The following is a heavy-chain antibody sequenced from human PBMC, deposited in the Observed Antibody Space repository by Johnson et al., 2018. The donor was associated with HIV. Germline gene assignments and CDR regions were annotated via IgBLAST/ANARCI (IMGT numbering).Heavy chain of an antibody. J-gene: IGHJ3*02. CDR3: ARDRLVATIPLRKSWGDAFDI. V-gene: IGHV3-30*03. Sequence: VQLVESGGVVVQPGGSLRLSCAASGFTFSSSGMHWVRQAPGKGLEWVAVISYDGSNKHYADSVKGRFTISRDNSKNTLYLQMNSLRAEDTAVYYCARDRLVATIPLRKSWGDAFDILGQGTMVTVSS. CDR2: ISYDGSNK. CDR1: GFTFSSSG. D-gene: IGHD5-12*01.